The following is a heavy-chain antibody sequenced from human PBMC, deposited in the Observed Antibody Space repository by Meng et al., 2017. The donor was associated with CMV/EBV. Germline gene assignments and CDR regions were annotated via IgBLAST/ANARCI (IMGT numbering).Heavy chain of an antibody. CDR1: GFTFSSYS. V-gene: IGHV3-21*01. J-gene: IGHJ6*02. CDR2: ISSSSSYI. CDR3: ARDRDGETYYDFWSGYSHYGMDV. Sequence: GGSLRLSCAASGFTFSSYSMNWVRQAPGKGLEWVSSISSSSSYIYYADSVKGRFTISRDNAKNSLYLQMNSLRAEDTAVYYCARDRDGETYYDFWSGYSHYGMDVWGQGTTVTVSS. D-gene: IGHD3-3*01.